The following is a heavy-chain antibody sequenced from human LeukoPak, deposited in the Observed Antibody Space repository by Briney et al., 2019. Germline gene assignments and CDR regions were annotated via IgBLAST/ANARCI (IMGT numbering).Heavy chain of an antibody. Sequence: ASVKVSCKASGGTFSSYAISWVRQAPGQGLEWMGGIIPIFGTANYAQKFQGRVTITADESTSTAYMELSSLRSEDTAVYYCARDDSTYSSSWNNLYYYYGMDVWGQGTTVTVSS. V-gene: IGHV1-69*13. CDR3: ARDDSTYSSSWNNLYYYYGMDV. J-gene: IGHJ6*02. CDR1: GGTFSSYA. CDR2: IIPIFGTA. D-gene: IGHD6-13*01.